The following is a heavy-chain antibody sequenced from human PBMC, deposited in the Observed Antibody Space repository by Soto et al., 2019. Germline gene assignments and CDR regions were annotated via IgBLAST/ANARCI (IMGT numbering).Heavy chain of an antibody. V-gene: IGHV1-69*13. CDR1: GGTFSSYA. Sequence: SVKVSCKASGGTFSSYAISWVRQAPGQGLEWMGGIIPIFGTANYAQKFQGRVTITAGESTSTAYMELSSLRSEDRAVYDCARAPRDILTGYYGWFDPWGQGTLVTVSS. J-gene: IGHJ5*02. D-gene: IGHD3-9*01. CDR3: ARAPRDILTGYYGWFDP. CDR2: IIPIFGTA.